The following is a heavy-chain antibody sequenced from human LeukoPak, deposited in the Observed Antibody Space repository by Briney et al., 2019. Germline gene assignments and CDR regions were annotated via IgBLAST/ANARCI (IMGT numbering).Heavy chain of an antibody. CDR2: ISDIGSI. CDR1: GGSISSYY. Sequence: SETLSLTCTISGGSISSYYWSWIRQPPGKGLEWIAYISDIGSINYNPSLKSRVTISLDTSKNQFSLKLSSVTAADTAVYYCAGHHPRNTVDFWGQGTLVTVSS. CDR3: AGHHPRNTVDF. D-gene: IGHD2-8*02. V-gene: IGHV4-59*08. J-gene: IGHJ4*02.